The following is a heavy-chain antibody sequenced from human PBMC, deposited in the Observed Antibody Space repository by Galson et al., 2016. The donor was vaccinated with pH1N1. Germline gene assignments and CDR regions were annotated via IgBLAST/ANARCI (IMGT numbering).Heavy chain of an antibody. CDR3: VRDRWAVLSAPLFDH. J-gene: IGHJ4*02. CDR2: ISVYNGHT. Sequence: SVKVSCKASGYSFIKSGISWVRQAPGQGLEWVAWISVYNGHTNYAQKLQDRVTMTTDTSTSTAYMELRSLRPDDTAVYYCVRDRWAVLSAPLFDHWGQGTLVTVSS. D-gene: IGHD1-1*01. V-gene: IGHV1-18*01. CDR1: GYSFIKSG.